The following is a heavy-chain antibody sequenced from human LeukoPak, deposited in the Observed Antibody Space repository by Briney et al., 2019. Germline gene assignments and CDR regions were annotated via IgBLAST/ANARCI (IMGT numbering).Heavy chain of an antibody. J-gene: IGHJ6*02. CDR3: ARDPNGMDV. Sequence: GGSLRLSCAASGFTVSSNYMSWVRQAPGKGLEWVSVIYSGGSTYYADSVKGRCTISRDNYKNTLYLQMNSLRAADTAVYYCARDPNGMDVWGQGTTVTVSS. CDR2: IYSGGST. CDR1: GFTVSSNY. V-gene: IGHV3-53*01.